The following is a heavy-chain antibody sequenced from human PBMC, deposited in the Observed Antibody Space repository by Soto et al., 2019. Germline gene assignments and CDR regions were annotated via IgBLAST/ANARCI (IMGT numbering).Heavy chain of an antibody. CDR3: TTLRGFDP. Sequence: GGSLRLSCEVSGFIVTANYMSWVRQAPGKGLEWVSVIYSGGSTYYIDSVKGRFSISRDISKNTLYLQMNSLKTEDTAVYYCTTLRGFDPWGQGTLVTVSS. CDR2: IYSGGST. V-gene: IGHV3-53*01. CDR1: GFIVTANY. J-gene: IGHJ5*02.